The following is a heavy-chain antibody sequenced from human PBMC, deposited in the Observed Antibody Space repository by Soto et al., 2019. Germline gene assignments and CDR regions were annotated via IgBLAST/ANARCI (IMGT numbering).Heavy chain of an antibody. CDR3: AKMTTRRFDY. CDR1: GFTFSSYA. CDR2: ISGSGLST. Sequence: GGSLRLSCAASGFTFSSYAMSWVRQAPGKGLEWVSGISGSGLSTNYADSVKGRFTISRDNSKNTLYLQMNSLRAEDAAVYYCAKMTTRRFDYWGQGTLVTVSS. V-gene: IGHV3-23*01. D-gene: IGHD4-17*01. J-gene: IGHJ4*02.